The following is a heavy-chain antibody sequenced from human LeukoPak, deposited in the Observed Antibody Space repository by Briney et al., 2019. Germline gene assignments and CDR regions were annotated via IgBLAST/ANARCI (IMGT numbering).Heavy chain of an antibody. V-gene: IGHV3-33*01. CDR2: IWYDGSNK. J-gene: IGHJ4*02. D-gene: IGHD5-18*01. CDR1: GFTFSSYG. CDR3: AREGYSYGYFDY. Sequence: GGSLRLSCAASGFTFSSYGMHWVRQAPGKGLEWVAVIWYDGSNKYYADSVKGRFTISRDNSKNTLYLQVNSLRAEDTAVYYCAREGYSYGYFDYWGQGTLVTVSS.